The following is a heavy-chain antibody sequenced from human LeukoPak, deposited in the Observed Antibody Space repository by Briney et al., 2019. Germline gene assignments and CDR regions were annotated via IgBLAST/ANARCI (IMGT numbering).Heavy chain of an antibody. CDR2: INHSGST. CDR3: ARVGWFGVRDWFDP. V-gene: IGHV4-34*01. Sequence: SETLSLTCAVYGGSFSGYYWSWIRQPPGKGLEWIGEINHSGSTNYNPSLKSLVTISVDTSKNQFSLKLSSVTAADTAVYYCARVGWFGVRDWFDPWGQGTLVTVSS. J-gene: IGHJ5*02. D-gene: IGHD3-10*01. CDR1: GGSFSGYY.